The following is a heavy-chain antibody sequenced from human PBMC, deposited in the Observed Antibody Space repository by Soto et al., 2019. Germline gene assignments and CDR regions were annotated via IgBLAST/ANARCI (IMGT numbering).Heavy chain of an antibody. V-gene: IGHV3-30-3*01. CDR2: ISYDGSNK. J-gene: IGHJ4*02. CDR3: ARDDSSGIFDY. Sequence: QVQLVESGGGVVQPGRSLRLSCAASGFTFSSYAMHWVRQAPGKGLEWVAVISYDGSNKYYADSVKGRFTISRDNSKNTLYLQMNSLRAEDTAVYYCARDDSSGIFDYWGQGTLVTVSS. CDR1: GFTFSSYA. D-gene: IGHD3-22*01.